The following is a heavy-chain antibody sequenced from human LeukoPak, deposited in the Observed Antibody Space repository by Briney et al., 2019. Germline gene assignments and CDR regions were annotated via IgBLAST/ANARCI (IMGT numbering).Heavy chain of an antibody. J-gene: IGHJ4*02. CDR1: GYSFATYW. D-gene: IGHD6-19*01. V-gene: IGHV5-51*01. CDR2: IYPGDSDT. CDR3: ARQRGTGWYDY. Sequence: VESLEISCQGSGYSFATYWIAWVRQMPGEGLEWMGIIYPGDSDTTYSPSFQGQVTISADRSATSAYLQWTSLKASDTATYYCARQRGTGWYDYWGQGTLFTVST.